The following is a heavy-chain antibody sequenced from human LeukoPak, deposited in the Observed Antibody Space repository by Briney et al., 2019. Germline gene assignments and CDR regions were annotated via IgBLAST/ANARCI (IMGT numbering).Heavy chain of an antibody. D-gene: IGHD6-19*01. CDR2: IYSGGST. Sequence: GALRLSWAASGFNLSSNYISWVRQAPGEGVEWVSIIYSGGSTYYADSVRGRFTISRDNSKNTLYLLMNSLRAEDTAVYYCATSGWWGYFDYWGQGTLVTVSS. J-gene: IGHJ4*02. CDR1: GFNLSSNY. V-gene: IGHV3-66*01. CDR3: ATSGWWGYFDY.